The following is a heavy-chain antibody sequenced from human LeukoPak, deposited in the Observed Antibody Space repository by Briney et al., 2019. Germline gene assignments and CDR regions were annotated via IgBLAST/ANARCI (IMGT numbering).Heavy chain of an antibody. CDR2: TSHDGVNS. V-gene: IGHV3-30*04. CDR1: GFTFSEYA. Sequence: PGGSQRLSCAVSGFTFSEYAMHCVRQAPGKGLEWLAVTSHDGVNSYYAASVKGRFTISRDNSMDTLYLYMNSLRTEDTAVYYCALTTLSVVYYFDYWGQGTLVTVSS. D-gene: IGHD5/OR15-5a*01. CDR3: ALTTLSVVYYFDY. J-gene: IGHJ4*02.